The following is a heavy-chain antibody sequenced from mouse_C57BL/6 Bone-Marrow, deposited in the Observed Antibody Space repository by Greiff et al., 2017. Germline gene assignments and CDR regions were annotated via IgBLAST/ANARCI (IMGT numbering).Heavy chain of an antibody. J-gene: IGHJ2*01. V-gene: IGHV1-26*01. CDR3: ANYYGFDY. CDR2: INPNNGGT. D-gene: IGHD1-1*01. CDR1: GYTFTDYY. Sequence: EVQLQQSGPELVKPGASVKISCKASGYTFTDYYMNWVKQSHGKSLEWIGDINPNNGGTSYNQQFKGKATLTVDKSSSTAYMELRSLTSEDSAVYYCANYYGFDYWGQGTTLTVSS.